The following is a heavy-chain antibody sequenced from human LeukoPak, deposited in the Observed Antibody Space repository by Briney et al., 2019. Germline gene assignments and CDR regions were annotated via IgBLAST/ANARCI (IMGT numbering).Heavy chain of an antibody. CDR2: MNPNSSNK. CDR3: ARYYDILTGLSRDY. Sequence: ASVNVSCKSSGYTYTNYHINGVRQPTGQGLEWMGWMNPNSSNKGYAQKFQGRITMTRNTAISTAYMELSSLRSEDTAVYYCARYYDILTGLSRDYWGQGTLVTVSS. D-gene: IGHD3-9*01. V-gene: IGHV1-8*01. CDR1: GYTYTNYH. J-gene: IGHJ4*02.